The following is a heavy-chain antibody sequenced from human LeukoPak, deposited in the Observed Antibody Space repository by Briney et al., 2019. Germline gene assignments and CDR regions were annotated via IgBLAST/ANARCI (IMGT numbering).Heavy chain of an antibody. CDR3: AKDQIGYCSGGSCYDFDT. J-gene: IGHJ5*02. V-gene: IGHV3-23*01. CDR1: GFTVSSNY. Sequence: PGGSLRLSCAASGFTVSSNYMSWVRQAPGKGLEWVSGISDSGDDTYYADSVRGRFTISRDISKNTLYLQMNSLRAEDTAVYYCAKDQIGYCSGGSCYDFDTWGQGTLVSVSS. CDR2: ISDSGDDT. D-gene: IGHD2-15*01.